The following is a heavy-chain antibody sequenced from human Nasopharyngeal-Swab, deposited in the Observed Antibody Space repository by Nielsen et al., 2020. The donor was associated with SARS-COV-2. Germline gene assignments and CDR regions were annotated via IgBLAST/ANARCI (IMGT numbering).Heavy chain of an antibody. V-gene: IGHV4-39*01. CDR2: IYYSGST. CDR3: VRLYDSTDYYYGMDA. CDR1: GGSISSSSYY. Sequence: GSLRLSCTVSGGSISSSSYYWGWIRQPPGKGLEWIGSIYYSGSTYYNPSLKSRVTISVDTSKNQFSLKLSSVTAADTAVYYCVRLYDSTDYYYGMDAWGQGTTVTVSS. D-gene: IGHD2/OR15-2a*01. J-gene: IGHJ6*02.